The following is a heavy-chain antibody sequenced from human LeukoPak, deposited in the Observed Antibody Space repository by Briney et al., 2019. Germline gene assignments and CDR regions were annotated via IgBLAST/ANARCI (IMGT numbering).Heavy chain of an antibody. V-gene: IGHV3-30*03. CDR2: ISYDGSNK. CDR1: GFTFSSYG. D-gene: IGHD3-16*01. Sequence: PGGSLRLSCAASGFTFSSYGMHWVRQAPGKGLEWVAVISYDGSNKYYADSVKGRFTISRDNAKNSLYLQMNSLRAEDTAVYYCARDFWGELGEYYFDYWGQGTLVTVSS. J-gene: IGHJ4*02. CDR3: ARDFWGELGEYYFDY.